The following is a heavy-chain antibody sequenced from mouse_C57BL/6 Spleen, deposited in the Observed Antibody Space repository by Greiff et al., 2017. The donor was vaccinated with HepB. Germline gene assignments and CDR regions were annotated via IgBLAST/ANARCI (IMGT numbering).Heavy chain of an antibody. D-gene: IGHD1-1*01. J-gene: IGHJ4*01. Sequence: EVKVVESGEGLVKPGGSLKLSCAASGFTFSSYAMSWVRQTPEKRLEWVAYISSGGDYIYYADTVKGRFTISRDNARNTLYLQMSSLKSEDTAMYYCTREGGGSSMDYWGQGTSVTVSS. CDR1: GFTFSSYA. CDR3: TREGGGSSMDY. CDR2: ISSGGDYI. V-gene: IGHV5-9-1*02.